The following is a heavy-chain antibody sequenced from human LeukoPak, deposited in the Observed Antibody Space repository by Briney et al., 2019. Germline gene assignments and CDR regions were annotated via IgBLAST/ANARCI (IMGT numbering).Heavy chain of an antibody. V-gene: IGHV4-34*01. D-gene: IGHD2-15*01. CDR1: GGSFSGYY. Sequence: SETLSLTCAVYGGSFSGYYWSWIRQPPGKGLEWIGEINHSGSTNYNPSLKSRVTISVDTSKNQFSLKLSSVTAADTAVYYCARRGSWAYYYWGQGTLVTVSS. CDR2: INHSGST. CDR3: ARRGSWAYYY. J-gene: IGHJ4*02.